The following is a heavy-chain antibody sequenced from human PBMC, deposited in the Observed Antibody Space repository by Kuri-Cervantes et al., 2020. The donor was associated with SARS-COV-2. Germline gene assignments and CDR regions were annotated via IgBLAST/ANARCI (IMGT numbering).Heavy chain of an antibody. CDR2: ISHSGST. CDR3: ARGEISYYYYGMDV. CDR1: AYSISSGYY. J-gene: IGHJ6*02. D-gene: IGHD1-26*01. V-gene: IGHV4-38-2*02. Sequence: SETLSLTCTVSAYSISSGYYWGWIRQPPGKGLEYIGSISHSGSTSYNPSLKSRVTMSVDTSKNQFSLRLNFVTAADTAVYYCARGEISYYYYGMDVWGQGTTVTVSS.